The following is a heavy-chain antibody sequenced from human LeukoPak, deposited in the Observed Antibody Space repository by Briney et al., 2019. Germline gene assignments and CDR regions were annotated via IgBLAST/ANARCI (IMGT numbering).Heavy chain of an antibody. D-gene: IGHD3-16*02. CDR3: ASLRRGRLRLGELSPQHNYYYYYGMDV. V-gene: IGHV4-59*01. CDR1: GGSISSYY. Sequence: ASETLSLTCTVSGGSISSYYWSWIRQPPGKGLEWIGYIYYSGSTNYNPSLKSRVTISVDTSKNQFSLKLSSVTAADTAVYYCASLRRGRLRLGELSPQHNYYYYYGMDVWGQGTTVTVPS. J-gene: IGHJ6*02. CDR2: IYYSGST.